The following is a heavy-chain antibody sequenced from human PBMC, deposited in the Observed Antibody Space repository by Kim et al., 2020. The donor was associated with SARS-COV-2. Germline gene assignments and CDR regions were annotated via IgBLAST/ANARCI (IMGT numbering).Heavy chain of an antibody. D-gene: IGHD2-15*01. Sequence: SETLSLTCAVYGGSFSGYYWSWIRQPPGKGLEWIGEINHSGSTNYNPSLKSRVTISVDTSKNQFSLKLSSVTAADTAVYYCARGGGSGGSCYDYSGQGT. J-gene: IGHJ4*02. V-gene: IGHV4-34*01. CDR3: ARGGGSGGSCYDY. CDR1: GGSFSGYY. CDR2: INHSGST.